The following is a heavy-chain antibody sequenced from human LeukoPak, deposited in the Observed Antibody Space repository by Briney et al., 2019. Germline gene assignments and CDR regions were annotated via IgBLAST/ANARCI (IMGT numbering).Heavy chain of an antibody. Sequence: SGGSLRLSCAASGFTFSSYAMHWVRQAPGKGLEWVALIPYDGSNKYYADSVRGRFTISRDNSKNTLYLQMNSLRAEDTAVYFCAKGSKAVLFTRDHYMDVWGKGTTVTISS. CDR1: GFTFSSYA. V-gene: IGHV3-30*04. J-gene: IGHJ6*03. CDR2: IPYDGSNK. CDR3: AKGSKAVLFTRDHYMDV. D-gene: IGHD6-19*01.